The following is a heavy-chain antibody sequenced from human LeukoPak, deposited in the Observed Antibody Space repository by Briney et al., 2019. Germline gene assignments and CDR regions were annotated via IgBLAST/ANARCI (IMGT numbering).Heavy chain of an antibody. CDR2: IKQDGSEK. V-gene: IGHV3-7*01. J-gene: IGHJ2*01. CDR1: GFTFSSYW. Sequence: GGSLRLSCAASGFTFSSYWMSWVRQAPGKGLEWVANIKQDGSEKYYVDSVKGRFTISRDNAKNSLYLQMNSLRAEDTAVYYCARRFTVITDWYFDLWGRGTLVTVSS. D-gene: IGHD4-17*01. CDR3: ARRFTVITDWYFDL.